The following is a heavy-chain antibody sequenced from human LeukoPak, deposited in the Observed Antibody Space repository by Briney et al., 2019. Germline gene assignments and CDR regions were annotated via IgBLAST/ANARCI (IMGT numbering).Heavy chain of an antibody. CDR1: GYSFTSYW. CDR2: IHPGDSDT. J-gene: IGHJ4*02. Sequence: GESLKISCKGSGYSFTSYWIGWVRQVPGTGLEWVGIIHPGDSDTRYSPSFQGQVTISADKSINTAYLQWSSLKASDTAMYYCARHDSTTSLNYWGQGTLVTVSS. CDR3: ARHDSTTSLNY. D-gene: IGHD2-2*01. V-gene: IGHV5-51*01.